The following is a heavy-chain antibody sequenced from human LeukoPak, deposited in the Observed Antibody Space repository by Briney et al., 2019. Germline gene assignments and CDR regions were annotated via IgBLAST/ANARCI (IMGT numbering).Heavy chain of an antibody. CDR1: GFTFTNYA. D-gene: IGHD2-15*01. CDR3: ARSHLLRGYRYFDY. CDR2: ISYDGSNK. J-gene: IGHJ4*02. V-gene: IGHV3-30-3*01. Sequence: GGSLRLSCAASGFTFTNYAMSWVRQAPGKGLEWVAVISYDGSNKYYADSVKGRFTISRDNSKNTLYLQMNSLRAEDTAVYYCARSHLLRGYRYFDYWGQGTLVTVSS.